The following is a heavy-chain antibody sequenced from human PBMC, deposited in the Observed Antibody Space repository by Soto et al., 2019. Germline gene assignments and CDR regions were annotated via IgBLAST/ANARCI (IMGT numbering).Heavy chain of an antibody. CDR2: IYPGDSDT. Sequence: PGESMKISCKGSGYSFTSYWSGWVRQITGKGLEWMGIIYPGDSDTRYSPSFQGQVTISADKSISTAYLQWSSLKASDTAMYYCARLIGITIFGVVIPPPFGMDVWGQGTTVTVSS. V-gene: IGHV5-51*01. CDR1: GYSFTSYW. CDR3: ARLIGITIFGVVIPPPFGMDV. J-gene: IGHJ6*02. D-gene: IGHD3-3*01.